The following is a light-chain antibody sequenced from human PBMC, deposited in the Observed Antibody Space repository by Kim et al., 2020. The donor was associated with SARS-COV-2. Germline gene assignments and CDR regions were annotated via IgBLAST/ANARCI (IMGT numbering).Light chain of an antibody. CDR3: SSYKSDSIRV. J-gene: IGLJ3*02. V-gene: IGLV2-14*01. Sequence: GVSDRFSGSESGNTASLTISGLQAEDEANYYCSSYKSDSIRVFGGGTKVTVL.